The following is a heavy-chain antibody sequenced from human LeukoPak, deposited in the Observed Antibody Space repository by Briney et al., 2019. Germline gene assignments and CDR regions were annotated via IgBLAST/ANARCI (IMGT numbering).Heavy chain of an antibody. Sequence: SGTLSLTCAVSGVSISSNLWWTWVRQPPGKGLEWIAEIHHSGSINYNPSLKSRVTISVDKAKNQFSLNLNSVTAADTAVYYCARDGQWFGAKIDYWGQGTLVTVSS. V-gene: IGHV4-4*02. J-gene: IGHJ4*02. CDR3: ARDGQWFGAKIDY. CDR2: IHHSGSI. CDR1: GVSISSNLW. D-gene: IGHD3-10*01.